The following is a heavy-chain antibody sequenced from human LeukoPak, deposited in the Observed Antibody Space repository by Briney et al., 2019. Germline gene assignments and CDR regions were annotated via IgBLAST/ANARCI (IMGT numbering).Heavy chain of an antibody. D-gene: IGHD4-17*01. V-gene: IGHV3-53*01. Sequence: GGSLRLSCAPAGFIVSSNYMNWVRQAPGKGLEWVSLIYTGDSTYYADSVKGRFTISRDNSKNTLYLQMNSLTAEDTAVYFCAREMTSTYADVYMWRQGTLVIVSS. CDR1: GFIVSSNY. CDR2: IYTGDST. CDR3: AREMTSTYADVYM. J-gene: IGHJ4*02.